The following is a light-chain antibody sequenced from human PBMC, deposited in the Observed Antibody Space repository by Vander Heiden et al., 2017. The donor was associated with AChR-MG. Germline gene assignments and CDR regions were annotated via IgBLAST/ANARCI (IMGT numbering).Light chain of an antibody. CDR1: QSISSW. Sequence: DIQMTQSPSTLSASVGDRVTITCRASQSISSWFSWYQQKPGKAPKLLIYKSSSLESGVPSRFSGSGSGTESTLTISSLQPDYFASYYCQQYNSYSRFGPGTKVDIK. CDR2: KSS. CDR3: QQYNSYSR. J-gene: IGKJ3*01. V-gene: IGKV1-5*03.